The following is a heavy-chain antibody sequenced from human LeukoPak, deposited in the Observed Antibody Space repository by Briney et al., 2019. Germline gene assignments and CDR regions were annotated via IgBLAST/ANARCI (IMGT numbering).Heavy chain of an antibody. J-gene: IGHJ3*02. CDR3: ARGPKQWLVFFPTDAFDI. Sequence: SETLSLTCTVSGGSISSSSYYWGWIRQPPGKGLEWIGIIYYSGSTYSNPSLKSRVTISVDTSKNQFSLKLSSVTAADTAVYYCARGPKQWLVFFPTDAFDIWGQGTMVTVSS. CDR1: GGSISSSSYY. V-gene: IGHV4-39*07. D-gene: IGHD6-19*01. CDR2: IYYSGST.